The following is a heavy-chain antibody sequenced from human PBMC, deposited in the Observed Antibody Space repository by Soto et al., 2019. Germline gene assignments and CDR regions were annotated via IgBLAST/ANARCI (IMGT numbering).Heavy chain of an antibody. D-gene: IGHD4-4*01. CDR2: IIPLFRTP. V-gene: IGHV1-69*12. CDR3: ARDNDRLQLGGNCYYILDV. J-gene: IGHJ6*02. Sequence: QVQLVQSGAEMKEPGSSVKVSCKTSGGTFSSSAISWLRQAPGQGLEWMGGIIPLFRTPDYAPKFQGRVTIAADESTTTAYRELSSLRSEDTAVYYCARDNDRLQLGGNCYYILDVWGQGTTITVSS. CDR1: GGTFSSSA.